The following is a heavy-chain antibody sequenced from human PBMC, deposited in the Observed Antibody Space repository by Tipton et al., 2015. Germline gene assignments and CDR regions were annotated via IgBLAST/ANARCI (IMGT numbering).Heavy chain of an antibody. J-gene: IGHJ5*02. V-gene: IGHV4-59*12. CDR3: ARMDILGNWFDP. Sequence: TLSLTCNVSGGSISGYYWSWIRQPPGKGLEWIGYIDYRGWTHYSPSLKSRVTMSLDTSKNQFSLRLSSVTAADTAVYFCARMDILGNWFDPWGQGTLVTVSS. CDR2: IDYRGWT. CDR1: GGSISGYY. D-gene: IGHD2-2*03.